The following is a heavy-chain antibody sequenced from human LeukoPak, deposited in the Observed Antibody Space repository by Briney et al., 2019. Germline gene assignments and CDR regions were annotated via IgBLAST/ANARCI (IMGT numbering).Heavy chain of an antibody. V-gene: IGHV3-23*01. D-gene: IGHD1-26*01. J-gene: IGHJ5*02. CDR2: ISGSGGST. CDR3: TRVRSPNWFDP. Sequence: GGSLRLSCAASGFPFSSCAMNWVRQAPGKGLEWVSTISGSGGSTYYADSVKGRFTISRDNSKNTLYLQMNSLRAEDTAVYYCTRVRSPNWFDPWGQGTLVTVSS. CDR1: GFPFSSCA.